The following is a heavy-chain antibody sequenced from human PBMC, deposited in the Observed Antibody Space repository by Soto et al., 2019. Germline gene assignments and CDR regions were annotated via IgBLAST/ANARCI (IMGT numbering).Heavy chain of an antibody. CDR3: ASSSLYGTVV. J-gene: IGHJ6*02. CDR2: IYYSGNT. Sequence: SELHSHSCSVAGVYIRSGDYYWIWIRQPPGKGLEWIGNIYYSGNTYYNPSLKSRPIISIDTSKNQFSLKVGSVTAADTAVYYCASSSLYGTVVWGQGTTVTVSS. CDR1: GVYIRSGDYY. V-gene: IGHV4-30-4*01.